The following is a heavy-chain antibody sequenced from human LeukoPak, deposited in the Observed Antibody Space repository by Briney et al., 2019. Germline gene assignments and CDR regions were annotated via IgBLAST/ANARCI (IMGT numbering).Heavy chain of an antibody. CDR3: ARGNRLYTSSWSSLAFDI. CDR2: TNPISGYT. V-gene: IGHV1-8*01. CDR1: GHTFTSFD. D-gene: IGHD6-13*01. Sequence: ASVKVSCKASGHTFTSFDINWVRQATGQGLEWMGWTNPISGYTGFAQKFQGRVTMTRNTSISTAYMEVSSLTSQDTAVYYCARGNRLYTSSWSSLAFDIWGQGTMVTVSS. J-gene: IGHJ3*02.